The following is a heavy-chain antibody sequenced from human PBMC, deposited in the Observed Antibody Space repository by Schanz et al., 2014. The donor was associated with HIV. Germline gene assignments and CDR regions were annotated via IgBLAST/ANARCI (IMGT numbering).Heavy chain of an antibody. V-gene: IGHV3-30*03. CDR1: GFTFSSYG. CDR2: ISYDGSNK. D-gene: IGHD6-19*01. J-gene: IGHJ6*04. Sequence: QVQLVESGGGVVQPGKSLRLSCAASGFTFSSYGMHWVRQAPGKGLEWVALISYDGSNKYYSDSVKGRFTISRDNSRNTLYLEMNSLRVDDTAVYYCARTSRIAVSGRDPRRDYYYGMDVWGAGTTVTVSP. CDR3: ARTSRIAVSGRDPRRDYYYGMDV.